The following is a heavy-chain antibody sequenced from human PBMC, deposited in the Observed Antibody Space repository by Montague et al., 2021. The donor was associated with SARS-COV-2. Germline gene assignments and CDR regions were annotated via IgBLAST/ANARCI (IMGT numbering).Heavy chain of an antibody. CDR3: AREGAGSTYYFDY. V-gene: IGHV3-21*01. CDR1: GFTFSSYS. Sequence: SLRLSCAASGFTFSSYSMNWVRQAPGKGLEWVSSISSSSSYIYYADSVKGRFTISRDNAKNSLYLQMNSLRAEDTAVYYCAREGAGSTYYFDYWGQGTLVTVSS. D-gene: IGHD1-26*01. J-gene: IGHJ4*02. CDR2: ISSSSSYI.